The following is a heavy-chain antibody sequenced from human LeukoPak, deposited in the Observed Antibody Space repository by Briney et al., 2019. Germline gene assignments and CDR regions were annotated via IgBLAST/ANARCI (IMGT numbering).Heavy chain of an antibody. J-gene: IGHJ4*02. D-gene: IGHD3-3*01. V-gene: IGHV4-59*01. CDR3: ARSDYDFWSGYPRNFDY. Sequence: SETLSLTCAVYGGSFSGYYWSSIRQPPGKGLEWIGYIYYSGSTNYNPSLKSRVTISVDTSKNQFSLKLSSVTAADTAVYYCARSDYDFWSGYPRNFDYWGQGTLVTVSS. CDR1: GGSFSGYY. CDR2: IYYSGST.